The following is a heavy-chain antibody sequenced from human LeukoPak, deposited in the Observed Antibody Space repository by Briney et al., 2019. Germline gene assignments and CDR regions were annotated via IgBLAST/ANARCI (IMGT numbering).Heavy chain of an antibody. Sequence: GGSLRLSCAASGFTFSGYWMHWVRQAPGRGLVWVSRINSDGSSTRYADSVKGRFTISRDNSKNTLYLQMNSLRAEDTAVYYCAKDGMITFGGVIVGYFDYWGQGTLVTVSS. V-gene: IGHV3-74*01. J-gene: IGHJ4*02. D-gene: IGHD3-16*02. CDR1: GFTFSGYW. CDR3: AKDGMITFGGVIVGYFDY. CDR2: INSDGSST.